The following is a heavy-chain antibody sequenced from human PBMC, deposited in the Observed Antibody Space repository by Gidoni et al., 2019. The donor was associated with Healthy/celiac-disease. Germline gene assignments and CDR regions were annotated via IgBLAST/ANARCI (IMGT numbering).Heavy chain of an antibody. CDR1: GFTFSSYA. J-gene: IGHJ4*02. CDR2: ISGSGGST. CDR3: AKDAIVVVITSIDY. V-gene: IGHV3-23*01. D-gene: IGHD3-22*01. Sequence: EVQLLESGGGLVQPGGSLRLSCAAPGFTFSSYAMSWVRQAPGKGLEWVSAISGSGGSTSYADAVKGRFTISRDNSKNTLYLQMNSLRAEDTAVYYCAKDAIVVVITSIDYWGQGTLVTVSS.